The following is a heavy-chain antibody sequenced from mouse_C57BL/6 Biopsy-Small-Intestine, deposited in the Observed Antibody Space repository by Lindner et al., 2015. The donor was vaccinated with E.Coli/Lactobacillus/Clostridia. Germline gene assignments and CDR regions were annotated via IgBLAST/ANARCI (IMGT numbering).Heavy chain of an antibody. D-gene: IGHD1-1*01. V-gene: IGHV1-19*01. Sequence: VQLQESGPVLVKPGASVKMSCKSSGYTFTDYYMNWVKQSHGKSLEWIGVINPYNGGTTYNQKFKGKATLTVDKSSSTAYMELNSLTSEDSAVYYCTRQYYVSSPMDYWGQGTSVTVSS. J-gene: IGHJ4*01. CDR2: INPYNGGT. CDR1: GYTFTDYY. CDR3: TRQYYVSSPMDY.